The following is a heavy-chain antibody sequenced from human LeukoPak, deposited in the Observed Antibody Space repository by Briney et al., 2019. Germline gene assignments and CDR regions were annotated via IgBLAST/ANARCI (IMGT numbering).Heavy chain of an antibody. D-gene: IGHD4-17*01. CDR3: ARDLGYGNYYYYYMDV. Sequence: GASVKVSCKASGYTFTGYYMHWVRQAPGQGLEWMGWINPSSGGTNYAQKFQGRVTMTRDTSISTAYMELSRLRSDDTAVYYCARDLGYGNYYYYYMDVWAKGTTVTVSS. J-gene: IGHJ6*03. CDR2: INPSSGGT. CDR1: GYTFTGYY. V-gene: IGHV1-2*02.